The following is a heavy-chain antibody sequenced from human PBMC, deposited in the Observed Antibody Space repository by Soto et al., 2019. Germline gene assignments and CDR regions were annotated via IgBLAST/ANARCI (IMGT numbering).Heavy chain of an antibody. CDR1: GYTFTSYY. V-gene: IGHV1-46*01. CDR2: INPSGGST. Sequence: ASVKVSCKASGYTFTSYYMHWERQAPGQGLEWMGIINPSGGSTSYAQKFQGRVTMTRDTSTSTVYMELSSLRSEDTAVYYCAREGILTGYQPRDYYYGMDVWGQGTTVAVSS. J-gene: IGHJ6*02. D-gene: IGHD3-9*01. CDR3: AREGILTGYQPRDYYYGMDV.